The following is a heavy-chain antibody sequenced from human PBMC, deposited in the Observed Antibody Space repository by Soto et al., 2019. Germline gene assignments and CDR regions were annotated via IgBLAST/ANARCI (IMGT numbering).Heavy chain of an antibody. CDR1: GYTFASYY. Sequence: GASVKVSCKASGYTFASYYMHWVRQAPGQGLEWLGLVSPNDGATKYAQKFQGRVTMTRDTSTTTVHMQLSSLKSEDTALYYCARDPGFGEFSRAFDLWGQGSLVTVSS. V-gene: IGHV1-46*01. J-gene: IGHJ3*01. D-gene: IGHD3-10*01. CDR3: ARDPGFGEFSRAFDL. CDR2: VSPNDGAT.